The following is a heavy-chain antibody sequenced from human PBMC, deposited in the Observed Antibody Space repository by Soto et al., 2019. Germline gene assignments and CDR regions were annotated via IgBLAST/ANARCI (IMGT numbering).Heavy chain of an antibody. V-gene: IGHV1-69*13. CDR1: GGTFSSYA. J-gene: IGHJ4*02. CDR2: IIPIFGTA. Sequence: SVKVSCKASGGTFSSYAISWVRQAPGQGLEWMGGIIPIFGTANYAQKFQGRVTITADESTSTAYMELSSVTAADTAVYYCARVVKTRRFFYERSDHPFSFHHWGQGTLVTVSS. D-gene: IGHD3-22*01. CDR3: ARVVKTRRFFYERSDHPFSFHH.